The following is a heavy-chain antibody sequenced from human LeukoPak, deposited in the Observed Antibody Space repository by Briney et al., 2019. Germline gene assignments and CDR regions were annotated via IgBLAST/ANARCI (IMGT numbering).Heavy chain of an antibody. CDR2: ITGSGGNT. CDR3: AKWGDYDVLTGYYVSDY. Sequence: GASLRLSCAASGFTFSNYSMSWVRQAPGKGLEWVSAITGSGGNTYYADSVKGRFTISRDNSKNTVFLQMNSLRAEDTAVYYCAKWGDYDVLTGYYVSDYWGQGTLVTVSS. D-gene: IGHD3-9*01. J-gene: IGHJ4*02. CDR1: GFTFSNYS. V-gene: IGHV3-23*01.